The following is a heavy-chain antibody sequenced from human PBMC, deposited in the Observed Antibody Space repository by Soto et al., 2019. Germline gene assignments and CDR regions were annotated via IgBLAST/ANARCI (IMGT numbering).Heavy chain of an antibody. CDR1: GGSISTYY. Sequence: SETLSLTCTVSGGSISTYYWSWVRQPPGKGLEWIGEIYHSGSTNYNPSLKSRVTISVDKSKNQFSLKLSSVTAADTVVYYCARCIAAAGPIDYWGQGTLVTVS. CDR2: IYHSGST. CDR3: ARCIAAAGPIDY. J-gene: IGHJ4*02. D-gene: IGHD6-13*01. V-gene: IGHV4-4*02.